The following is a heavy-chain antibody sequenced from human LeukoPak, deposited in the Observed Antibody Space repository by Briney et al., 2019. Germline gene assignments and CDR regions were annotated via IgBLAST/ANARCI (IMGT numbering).Heavy chain of an antibody. J-gene: IGHJ6*03. V-gene: IGHV4-4*02. CDR1: GGSISSSNW. D-gene: IGHD6-13*01. CDR3: ARFHSSSWGPYYYYYYYVDV. Sequence: TSETLSLTCAVSGGSISSSNWWSWVRQPPGKGLEWIGEIYHSGSTNYNPSLKSRVTISVDKSKNQFSLKLSSVTAADTAVYYCARFHSSSWGPYYYYYYYVDVWGKGTTVTVSS. CDR2: IYHSGST.